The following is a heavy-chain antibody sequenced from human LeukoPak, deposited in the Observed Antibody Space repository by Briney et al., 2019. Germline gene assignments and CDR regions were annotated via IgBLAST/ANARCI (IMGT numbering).Heavy chain of an antibody. V-gene: IGHV1-8*03. CDR2: MNPNSGNT. CDR1: GYTFTSYD. Sequence: ASVKVSCKASGYTFTSYDINWVRQATGQGLEWMGWMNPNSGNTGYAQKFQGRVTITRNTSISTAYMELSSLRSEDTAVYYCARGLGSGAYGSGSYSNDDAFDIWGQGTMVTVSS. J-gene: IGHJ3*02. D-gene: IGHD3-10*01. CDR3: ARGLGSGAYGSGSYSNDDAFDI.